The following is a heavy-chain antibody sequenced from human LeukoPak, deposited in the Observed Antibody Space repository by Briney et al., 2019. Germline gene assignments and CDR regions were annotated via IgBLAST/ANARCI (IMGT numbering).Heavy chain of an antibody. J-gene: IGHJ4*02. CDR3: ARWAPRRYYDSSGATDY. CDR1: GGSISSYY. V-gene: IGHV4-59*05. D-gene: IGHD3-22*01. CDR2: IYYSGST. Sequence: SETLSLTCTVSGGSISSYYWSWIRQPPGKGLEWIGSIYYSGSTYYNPSPKSRVTISVDTSKNQSSLKLSSVTAADTAVYYCARWAPRRYYDSSGATDYWGQGTLVTVSS.